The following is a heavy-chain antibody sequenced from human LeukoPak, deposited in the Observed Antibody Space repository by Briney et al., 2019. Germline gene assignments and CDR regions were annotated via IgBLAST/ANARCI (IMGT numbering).Heavy chain of an antibody. V-gene: IGHV3-23*01. J-gene: IGHJ4*02. Sequence: GGPLSPSCAAPGFTLGTNAMTWVGQPPGKGLEWVSAISGSGGSTYYADFVKGRFTISRDNSKNTLYLQMNSLRAEDTAVYYCASYSSSSYYFDYWGQGTLVTVSS. D-gene: IGHD6-6*01. CDR3: ASYSSSSYYFDY. CDR2: ISGSGGST. CDR1: GFTLGTNA.